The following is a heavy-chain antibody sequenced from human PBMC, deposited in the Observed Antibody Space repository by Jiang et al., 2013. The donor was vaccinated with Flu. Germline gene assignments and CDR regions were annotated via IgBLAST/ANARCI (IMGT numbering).Heavy chain of an antibody. J-gene: IGHJ4*02. CDR3: ARGARDGDDY. D-gene: IGHD3-10*01. Sequence: QKFQGRVTMTRNTSISTAYMELSSLRSEDTAVYYCARGARDGDDYWGQGTLVTVSS. V-gene: IGHV1-8*01.